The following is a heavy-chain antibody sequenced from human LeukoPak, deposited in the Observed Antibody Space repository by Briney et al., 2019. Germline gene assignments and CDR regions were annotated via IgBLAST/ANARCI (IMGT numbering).Heavy chain of an antibody. CDR2: ISYDGSNK. CDR3: ARDKYGSGSYSFDY. CDR1: GFTFDDYA. V-gene: IGHV3-30*04. Sequence: GGSLRLSCAASGFTFDDYAMHWVRQAPGKGLEWVAVISYDGSNKYYADSVKGRFTISRDNSKNTLYLQMNSLRAEDTAVYYCARDKYGSGSYSFDYWGQGTLVTVSS. D-gene: IGHD3-10*01. J-gene: IGHJ4*02.